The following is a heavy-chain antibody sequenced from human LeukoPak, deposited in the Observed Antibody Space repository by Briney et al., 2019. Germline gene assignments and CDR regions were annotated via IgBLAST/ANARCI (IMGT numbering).Heavy chain of an antibody. CDR3: ARDRSEDAFDI. J-gene: IGHJ3*02. CDR2: IYYSGST. Sequence: SETLSLTCTVSGGSISSYYWSWIRQPPGKGLEGIGYIYYSGSTNYNPSLKSRVTISLDTSKNQFSLKLSSVTAADTAVYYCARDRSEDAFDIWGQGTMVTVSS. CDR1: GGSISSYY. V-gene: IGHV4-59*01.